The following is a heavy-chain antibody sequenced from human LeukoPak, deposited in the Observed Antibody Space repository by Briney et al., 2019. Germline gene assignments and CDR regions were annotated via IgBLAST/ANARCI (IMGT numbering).Heavy chain of an antibody. CDR1: GGSISSGGYS. CDR3: ARGGRSSGYYHRGRWWFDP. J-gene: IGHJ5*02. D-gene: IGHD3-22*01. Sequence: PSETLPLTCAVSGGSISSGGYSWSWIRQPPGKGLEWIGYIYHSGSTYYNPSLKSRVTISVDRSKNQFSLKLSSVTAADTAVYYCARGGRSSGYYHRGRWWFDPWGQGTLVTVSS. V-gene: IGHV4-30-2*01. CDR2: IYHSGST.